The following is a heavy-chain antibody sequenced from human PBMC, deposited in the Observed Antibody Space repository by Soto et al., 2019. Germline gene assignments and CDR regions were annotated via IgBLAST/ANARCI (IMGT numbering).Heavy chain of an antibody. D-gene: IGHD3-10*01. V-gene: IGHV4-4*02. CDR1: GASIITDNW. J-gene: IGHJ4*02. Sequence: QVQLQESGPGLVKPSWTLSLTCALSGASIITDNWWSWVRQPPGKEMEWIGEIYHSGNTNFNPSVKSRVTRSVDTSKNQFSLTVRSVTAADTAIYYCARASASSKLRGVVINWGQGTLVTVSS. CDR3: ARASASSKLRGVVIN. CDR2: IYHSGNT.